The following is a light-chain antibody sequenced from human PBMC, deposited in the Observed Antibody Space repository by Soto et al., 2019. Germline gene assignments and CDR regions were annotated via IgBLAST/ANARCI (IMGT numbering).Light chain of an antibody. Sequence: QSALTQPPSASGSHGQSVTISCTGTSSDVGAHNFVSWHQQHPGKAPKLMVYEVSKRPSGVPDRFSGSKSGNTASLTVSGLQAEDEADYYCSSYAGSNTYVFGTGTKVTVL. CDR2: EVS. V-gene: IGLV2-8*01. CDR3: SSYAGSNTYV. J-gene: IGLJ1*01. CDR1: SSDVGAHNF.